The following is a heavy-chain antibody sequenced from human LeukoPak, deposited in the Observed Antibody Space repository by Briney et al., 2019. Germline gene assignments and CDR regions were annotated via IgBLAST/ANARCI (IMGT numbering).Heavy chain of an antibody. D-gene: IGHD1-20*01. J-gene: IGHJ3*02. CDR1: GFTVSSYS. Sequence: GGSLRLSCAASGFTVSSYSMNWVRQAPGKGLEWVSAISSSSSYIYYADSVNGRFTISREKAKKSMSLQMNSLRAAENAVYYCSSNWNDVRTAFDIWGQGTMLPVSS. V-gene: IGHV3-21*01. CDR3: SSNWNDVRTAFDI. CDR2: ISSSSSYI.